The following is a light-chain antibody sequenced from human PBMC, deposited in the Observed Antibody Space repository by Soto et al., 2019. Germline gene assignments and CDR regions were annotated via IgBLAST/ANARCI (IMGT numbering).Light chain of an antibody. CDR2: GAS. V-gene: IGKV3-20*01. Sequence: EILFPQSPGTLSLSPGERATLSCRASQSVTSTSLDWYQQKTGQAPRLLIYGASSRATGTPDRISGGGSGTDFTLTISRLEPEDFEVYYCQHYVTYSITFGQGTRLEIK. CDR1: QSVTSTS. J-gene: IGKJ5*01. CDR3: QHYVTYSIT.